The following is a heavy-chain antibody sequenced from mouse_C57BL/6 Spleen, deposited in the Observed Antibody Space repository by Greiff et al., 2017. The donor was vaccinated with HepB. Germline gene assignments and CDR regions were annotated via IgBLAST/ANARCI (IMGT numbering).Heavy chain of an antibody. CDR3: ARGGVVYYYAMDY. J-gene: IGHJ4*01. Sequence: VKLQQPGAELVRPGSSVKLSCKASGYTFTSYWMHWVKQRPIQGLEWIGNIDPSDSETHYNQKFKDKATLTVDKSSSTAYMQLSSLTSEDSAVYYCARGGVVYYYAMDYWGQGTSVTVSS. CDR2: IDPSDSET. CDR1: GYTFTSYW. V-gene: IGHV1-52*01. D-gene: IGHD1-1*01.